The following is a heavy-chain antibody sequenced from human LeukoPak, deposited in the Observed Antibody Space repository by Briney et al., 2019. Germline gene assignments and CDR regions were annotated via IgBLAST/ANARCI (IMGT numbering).Heavy chain of an antibody. CDR3: ARTPTYSSSWIFDY. Sequence: PSETLSPTCTVSGGSISSYYWSWIRQPPGKGLEWIGNIYYSGSTNYNPSLKSRVTISVDTSKNQFSLKLSSVTAADTAVYYCARTPTYSSSWIFDYWGQGTLVTVSS. J-gene: IGHJ4*02. CDR1: GGSISSYY. V-gene: IGHV4-59*01. D-gene: IGHD6-13*01. CDR2: IYYSGST.